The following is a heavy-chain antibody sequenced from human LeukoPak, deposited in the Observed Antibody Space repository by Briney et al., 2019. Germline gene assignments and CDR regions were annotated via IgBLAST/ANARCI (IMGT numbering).Heavy chain of an antibody. CDR3: ARGAVAGTEGFDY. D-gene: IGHD6-19*01. J-gene: IGHJ4*02. CDR1: GFSFSGYY. V-gene: IGHV4-34*01. Sequence: PSETLSLTCAGYGFSFSGYYWSWIRQPPGKGLEWIGEINHSGSTNYNPSLKSRVTISVDTSKNQFSLKLSSVTAADTAVYYCARGAVAGTEGFDYWGQGTLVTVSS. CDR2: INHSGST.